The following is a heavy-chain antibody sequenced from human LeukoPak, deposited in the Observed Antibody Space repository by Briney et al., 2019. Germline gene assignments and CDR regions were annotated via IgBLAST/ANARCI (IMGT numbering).Heavy chain of an antibody. J-gene: IGHJ4*02. CDR1: AGSISSYY. CDR2: IYYSGST. V-gene: IGHV4-59*01. CDR3: ARGPGRSHSSSWYLVFDY. Sequence: SETLSLTCTVYAGSISSYYWSWIRQPPGKGLEWIGYIYYSGSTNYNPSLKSRVTISVDTSKNQFSLKLSSVTAADTAVYYCARGPGRSHSSSWYLVFDYWGQGTLVTVSS. D-gene: IGHD6-13*01.